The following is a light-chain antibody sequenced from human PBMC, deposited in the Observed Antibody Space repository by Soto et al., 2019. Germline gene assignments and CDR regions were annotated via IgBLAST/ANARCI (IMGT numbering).Light chain of an antibody. CDR1: SSDVGSYNL. CDR3: CSYARSSTSRVV. Sequence: QSALTQPASGSGSPGQSITISCTGTSSDVGSYNLVSWYQQHPGKAPKLMIYEGSKRPSGVSNRFSGSKSGNTASLTISGLQAEDEADYYCCSYARSSTSRVVFGGGTKLTVL. J-gene: IGLJ2*01. V-gene: IGLV2-23*01. CDR2: EGS.